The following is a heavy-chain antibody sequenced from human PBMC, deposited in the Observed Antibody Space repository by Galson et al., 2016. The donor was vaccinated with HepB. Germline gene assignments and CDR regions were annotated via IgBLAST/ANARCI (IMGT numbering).Heavy chain of an antibody. D-gene: IGHD3-3*02. J-gene: IGHJ1*01. V-gene: IGHV4-4*07. Sequence: ETLSLTCTGSSGSISGYYWSWIRQPAGKELEWIGRIYTSGSTYYNPSLKSRVAMSVDTSKNQFSLKLSSVTAADTAVYYCARAAIRGQLATLFDHWGQGTLVTVSS. CDR1: SGSISGYY. CDR3: ARAAIRGQLATLFDH. CDR2: IYTSGST.